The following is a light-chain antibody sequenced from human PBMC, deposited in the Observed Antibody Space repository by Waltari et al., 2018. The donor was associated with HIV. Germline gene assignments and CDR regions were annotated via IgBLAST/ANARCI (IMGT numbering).Light chain of an antibody. CDR1: SSNIGSNY. CDR3: AAWDDSLSGWV. V-gene: IGLV1-47*01. CDR2: RNN. Sequence: QSVLTHPPSASGTPGQRVTISCSGSSSNIGSNYVSWYLQLPGTTPKLLIYRNNQRPSGVPDRFSGSKSGTSASLAISGLRSEDEADYYCAAWDDSLSGWVFGGGTKLTVL. J-gene: IGLJ3*02.